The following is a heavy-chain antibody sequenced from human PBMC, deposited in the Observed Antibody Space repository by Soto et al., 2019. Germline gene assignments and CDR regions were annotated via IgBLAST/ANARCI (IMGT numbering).Heavy chain of an antibody. D-gene: IGHD3-10*01. J-gene: IGHJ4*02. V-gene: IGHV3-23*01. CDR3: AKVHGSGTYYNFPDY. CDR1: GFTFSTYA. Sequence: EVHLLESGGGLVQPGGSLRLSCAASGFTFSTYAMSWVRQAPGKGLEWVSTISDSGGSTYYADSVKGRFTISRDNSKNTLYLLMNSLSAEDTALYYCAKVHGSGTYYNFPDYWGQGTLVTVSS. CDR2: ISDSGGST.